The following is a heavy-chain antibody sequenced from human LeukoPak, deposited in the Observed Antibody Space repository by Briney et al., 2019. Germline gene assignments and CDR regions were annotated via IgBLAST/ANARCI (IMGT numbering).Heavy chain of an antibody. V-gene: IGHV1-69*13. CDR2: IIPMFDSA. J-gene: IGHJ4*02. Sequence: SVKVSCKASGGTFSSYGISWVRQAPGQGLEWMGGIIPMFDSANYAQKFQGRVTITADESTNTAYMEPSSLRSEDTAVYYCARTAFVAALHFDYWGQGTLVTVSS. CDR3: ARTAFVAALHFDY. D-gene: IGHD2-21*01. CDR1: GGTFSSYG.